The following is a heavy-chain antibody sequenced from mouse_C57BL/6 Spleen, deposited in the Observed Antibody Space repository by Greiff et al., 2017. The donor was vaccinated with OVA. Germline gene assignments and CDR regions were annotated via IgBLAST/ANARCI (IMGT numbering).Heavy chain of an antibody. J-gene: IGHJ4*01. D-gene: IGHD3-2*01. CDR1: GYAFSSSW. CDR3: ARSSRQSAAMDY. CDR2: IYPGDGDT. Sequence: VQLQQSGPELVKPGASVKISCKASGYAFSSSWMNWVKQRPGKGLEWIGRIYPGDGDTNYNGKFKGKATLTADKSSSTAYMQLSSLTSEDSAVDFCARSSRQSAAMDYWGQGTSLTVSS. V-gene: IGHV1-82*01.